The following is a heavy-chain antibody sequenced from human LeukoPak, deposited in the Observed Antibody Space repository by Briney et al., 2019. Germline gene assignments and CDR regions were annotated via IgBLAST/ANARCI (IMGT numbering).Heavy chain of an antibody. V-gene: IGHV4-61*02. CDR1: GGSISSGSYH. J-gene: IGHJ4*02. CDR2: VYTSGST. D-gene: IGHD1-26*01. CDR3: ARGVGI. Sequence: SETLSLTCTVSGGSISSGSYHWSWIRQPAGKGLEWIGRVYTSGSTNYNPSLKSRVTISVDTSKNQFSLKLSSVTAADTAVYYCARGVGIWGQGTLVTVSS.